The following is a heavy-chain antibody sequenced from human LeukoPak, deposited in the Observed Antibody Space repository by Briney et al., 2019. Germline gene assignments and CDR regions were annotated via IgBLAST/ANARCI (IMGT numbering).Heavy chain of an antibody. D-gene: IGHD2-2*01. CDR3: ARYQVAIDY. J-gene: IGHJ4*02. CDR2: TYYSGST. V-gene: IGHV4-59*01. Sequence: SETLSLTCTVSGGSISDYYWSWFRQPPGKGLEWIGYTYYSGSTSYNPSLRSRVTISIDTSANRFSLELNSVTTADTAVYYCARYQVAIDYWGQGTLVTVSA. CDR1: GGSISDYY.